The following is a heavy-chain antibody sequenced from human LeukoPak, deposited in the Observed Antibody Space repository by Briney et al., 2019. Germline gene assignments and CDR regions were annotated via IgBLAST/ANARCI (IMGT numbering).Heavy chain of an antibody. CDR3: ARERPLITISGVVPPRPNWFDP. Sequence: SETLSLTCAVYGGSFSGYYWSWIRQPPGKGLEWIGEINHSGSTNYNPSLKSRVTISVDASKNQFSLKLSSVTAADTAVYYCARERPLITISGVVPPRPNWFDPWGQGTLVTVSS. J-gene: IGHJ5*02. CDR2: INHSGST. V-gene: IGHV4-34*01. CDR1: GGSFSGYY. D-gene: IGHD3-3*01.